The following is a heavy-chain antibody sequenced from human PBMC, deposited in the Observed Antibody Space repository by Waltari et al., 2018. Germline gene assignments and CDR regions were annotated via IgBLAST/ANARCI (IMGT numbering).Heavy chain of an antibody. Sequence: EVQLVESGGGLIQPGGSLRLSCAASGFTVSSNYMSWVRQAPGKGLEWVSVIYSGGSTYYADSVKGRFTISRDNSKNTLYLQMNSLRAEDTAVYYCARDQGYCTNGVCYNPPGGGMDVWGQGTTVTVSS. CDR1: GFTVSSNY. V-gene: IGHV3-53*01. CDR3: ARDQGYCTNGVCYNPPGGGMDV. D-gene: IGHD2-8*01. CDR2: IYSGGST. J-gene: IGHJ6*02.